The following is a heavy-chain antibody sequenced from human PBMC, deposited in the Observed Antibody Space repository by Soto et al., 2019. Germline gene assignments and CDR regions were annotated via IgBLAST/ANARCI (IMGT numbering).Heavy chain of an antibody. CDR2: IYHNGIT. J-gene: IGHJ4*01. Sequence: QVQLKQSGPGLVRPSGTLSLTCRVSGTSISSSYWWAWVRQSPGKGLEWIGEIYHNGITKYNPYLXRXAXQXXEKTNNQSSLKLTSVTAADTAVYYWATVTLRSVVVLAEIPTWGHGTQVTVPS. CDR3: ATVTLRSVVVLAEIPT. V-gene: IGHV4-4*02. D-gene: IGHD2-21*01. CDR1: GTSISSSYW.